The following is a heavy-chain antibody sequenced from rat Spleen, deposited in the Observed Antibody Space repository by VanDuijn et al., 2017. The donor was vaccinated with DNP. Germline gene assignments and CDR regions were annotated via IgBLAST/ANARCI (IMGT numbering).Heavy chain of an antibody. CDR1: GFTFSNYG. CDR2: ISPSGGST. J-gene: IGHJ3*01. D-gene: IGHD1-11*01. CDR3: ARPNYGGYEGWFAY. V-gene: IGHV5S13*01. Sequence: EVQLVESGGGLVQPGRSLKLSCAASGFTFSNYGMAWVRQAPTKGLEWVAAISPSGGSTYYRDSVKGRFTVSRDNTKSSLYLQMDSLRSEDTATYYCARPNYGGYEGWFAYWGQGTLVTVSS.